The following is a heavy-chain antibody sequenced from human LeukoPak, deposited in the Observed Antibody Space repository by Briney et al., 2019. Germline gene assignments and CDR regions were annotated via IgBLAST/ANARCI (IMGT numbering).Heavy chain of an antibody. CDR3: ARMTYYYGSGSYYPLDY. Sequence: GESLKISCKGSGYSFTSYWIGWVRQMPGKGLEWMGIIYPGGSDTRYSPSFQGQVTISADKSISTAYLQWSSLKASDTAMYYCARMTYYYGSGSYYPLDYWGQGTLVTVSS. D-gene: IGHD3-10*01. CDR2: IYPGGSDT. J-gene: IGHJ4*02. CDR1: GYSFTSYW. V-gene: IGHV5-51*01.